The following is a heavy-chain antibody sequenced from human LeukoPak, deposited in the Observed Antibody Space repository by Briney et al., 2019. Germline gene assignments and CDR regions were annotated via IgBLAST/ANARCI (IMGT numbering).Heavy chain of an antibody. Sequence: GGSLRLSCAASGFTFSSYWMHWVRQAPGKGLVWVSRINSDGSSTSYADSVKGRFTISRDNAKNTLYLQMNSLRAEDTAVYYCERARRCSSTSCYPWFDPWGQGTLVTVSS. CDR2: INSDGSST. J-gene: IGHJ5*02. D-gene: IGHD2-2*01. CDR1: GFTFSSYW. CDR3: ERARRCSSTSCYPWFDP. V-gene: IGHV3-74*01.